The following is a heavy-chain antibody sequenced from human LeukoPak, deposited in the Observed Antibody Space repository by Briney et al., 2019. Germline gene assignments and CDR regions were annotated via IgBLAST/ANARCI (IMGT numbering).Heavy chain of an antibody. Sequence: ASVKVSCKASGYTFTSYDINWVRQATGQGLEWMGWISAYNGNTNYAQKLQGRVTMTTDTSTSTAYMELRSLRSDDTAVYYCARAYCGGDCYYYYYYYMDVWGKGTTVTISS. D-gene: IGHD2-21*02. V-gene: IGHV1-18*01. CDR2: ISAYNGNT. CDR1: GYTFTSYD. J-gene: IGHJ6*03. CDR3: ARAYCGGDCYYYYYYYMDV.